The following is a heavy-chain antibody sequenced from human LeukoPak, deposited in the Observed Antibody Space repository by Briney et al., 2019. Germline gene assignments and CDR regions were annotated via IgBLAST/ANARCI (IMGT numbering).Heavy chain of an antibody. Sequence: GASVKVSCKASGYTFTSYGISWVRQAPGQGLEWMGWISAYNGNTNYAQKPQGRVTMTTDTSTSTAYMELRSLRSDDTAVYYCARAYCSSTSCYRLDPWGQGTLVTVSS. D-gene: IGHD2-2*01. CDR1: GYTFTSYG. CDR2: ISAYNGNT. J-gene: IGHJ5*02. V-gene: IGHV1-18*01. CDR3: ARAYCSSTSCYRLDP.